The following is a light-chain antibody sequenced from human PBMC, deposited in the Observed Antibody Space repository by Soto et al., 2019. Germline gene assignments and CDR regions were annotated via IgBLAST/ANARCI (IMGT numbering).Light chain of an antibody. CDR3: QHYNSYSEA. CDR1: QYINTR. J-gene: IGKJ1*01. V-gene: IGKV3-15*01. Sequence: EIVFTQSPATLSSFPGDRVTLSCRASQYINTRLAWYQHRPGQAPRLLIYQTSIREAGIPARFSGSGSGTDFTLTISSLQPDDFATYYCQHYNSYSEAFGQGTKVDIK. CDR2: QTS.